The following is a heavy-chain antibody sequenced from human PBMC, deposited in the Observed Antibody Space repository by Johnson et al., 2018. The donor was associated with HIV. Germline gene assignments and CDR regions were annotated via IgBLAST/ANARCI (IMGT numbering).Heavy chain of an antibody. V-gene: IGHV3-74*01. CDR2: INSDGSST. J-gene: IGHJ3*02. D-gene: IGHD6-19*01. Sequence: VQLVESGGGVVQPGGSLRLSCAASGFTFSSYWMHWVRQAPGKGLVWVSRINSDGSSTSYADSVKGRFTISRDNAKNTLYLQMNSLRAEDTAVYYCARDKAVGYSSGWHAFDIWGQGTMVTVSS. CDR1: GFTFSSYW. CDR3: ARDKAVGYSSGWHAFDI.